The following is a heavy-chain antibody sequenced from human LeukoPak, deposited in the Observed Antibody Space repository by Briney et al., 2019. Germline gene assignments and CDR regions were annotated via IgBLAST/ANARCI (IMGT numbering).Heavy chain of an antibody. Sequence: ASVKVSCKASGYTFTSYGISWVRQAPGQGLEWMGWISAYNGNTNYAQKLQGRVTMTTDTSTSTAYMEPGSLRSDDTAVYYCASRSRLGIGDYYMDVWGKGTTVTVSS. CDR1: GYTFTSYG. CDR3: ASRSRLGIGDYYMDV. D-gene: IGHD7-27*01. CDR2: ISAYNGNT. J-gene: IGHJ6*03. V-gene: IGHV1-18*01.